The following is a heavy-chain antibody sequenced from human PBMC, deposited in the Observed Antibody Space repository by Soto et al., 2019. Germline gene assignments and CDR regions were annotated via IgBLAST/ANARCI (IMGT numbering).Heavy chain of an antibody. CDR2: INPSRGLT. D-gene: IGHD6-19*01. CDR1: GYTFSNYY. Sequence: QVQLVQSGAEVETPGASVKVSCKASGYTFSNYYIHWVRQTPGQGPEWVGVINPSRGLTTYSQTFQGRVSMTSDTSTTTVYMELSSLRSEGTAIYYCARDGVPIAGRSGYFDYWGPGTEVTVSS. J-gene: IGHJ4*02. CDR3: ARDGVPIAGRSGYFDY. V-gene: IGHV1-46*01.